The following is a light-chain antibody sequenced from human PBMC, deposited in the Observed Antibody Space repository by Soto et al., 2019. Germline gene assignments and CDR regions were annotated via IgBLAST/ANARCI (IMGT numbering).Light chain of an antibody. CDR1: QDIRNH. V-gene: IGKV1-33*01. CDR3: QQYVHVLT. Sequence: DIQMTQSPYSLSASVGDRITITCQASQDIRNHLNWYQQKPGKAPKILIYDASNLEAGVPSRFGGSGSGTDFTFTISSLQPEDIPTYYCQQYVHVLTVGGGTKVEIK. J-gene: IGKJ4*01. CDR2: DAS.